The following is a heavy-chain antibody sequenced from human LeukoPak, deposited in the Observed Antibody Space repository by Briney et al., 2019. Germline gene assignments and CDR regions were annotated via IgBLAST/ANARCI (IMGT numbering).Heavy chain of an antibody. J-gene: IGHJ4*02. CDR3: ARGTSYYTPFDY. D-gene: IGHD3-3*01. V-gene: IGHV4-59*01. Sequence: SETLSLACTVSGGSISSDYWSWIRQPPGKGLDWIRYIYYSGSTNYNPSLKSRVTISVDTSKNQFSLKLSSVTAADTAVYYCARGTSYYTPFDYWGQGTLVTVSS. CDR1: GGSISSDY. CDR2: IYYSGST.